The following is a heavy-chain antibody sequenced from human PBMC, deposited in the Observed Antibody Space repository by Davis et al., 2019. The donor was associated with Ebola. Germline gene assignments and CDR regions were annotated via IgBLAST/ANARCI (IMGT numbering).Heavy chain of an antibody. CDR2: INPSGGST. CDR1: GYTFTSYY. J-gene: IGHJ6*02. D-gene: IGHD5-12*01. Sequence: ASVKVSCKASGYTFTSYYMHWVRQAPGQGLAWMGIINPSGGSTSYAQKFQGRVTMTRDTSTSTVYMELSSLRSEDTAVYYCARDRDIVATILFYYGMDVWGQGTTVTVSS. V-gene: IGHV1-46*03. CDR3: ARDRDIVATILFYYGMDV.